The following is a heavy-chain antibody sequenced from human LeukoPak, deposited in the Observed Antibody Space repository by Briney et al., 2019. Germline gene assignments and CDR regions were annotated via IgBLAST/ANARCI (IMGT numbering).Heavy chain of an antibody. J-gene: IGHJ4*02. CDR1: GFTFSSYA. CDR2: ISSNGGST. CDR3: ARAPRYHAIYYFDY. V-gene: IGHV3-64*01. D-gene: IGHD1-14*01. Sequence: GGSLRLSCAASGFTFSSYAMHWVRQAPGKGLEYVSAISSNGGSTYYANSVKGRFTISRDNSKNPLYLQMGSLRAEDMAVYYCARAPRYHAIYYFDYWGQGTLVTVSS.